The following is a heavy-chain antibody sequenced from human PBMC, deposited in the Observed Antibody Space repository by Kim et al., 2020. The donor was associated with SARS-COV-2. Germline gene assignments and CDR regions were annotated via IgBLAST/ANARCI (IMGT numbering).Heavy chain of an antibody. CDR2: ISTDNGNT. Sequence: ASVKVSCKASGYTFTDYGLHWVRQAPGDRLEWMGWISTDNGNTRYSQQFQSRATFMWDRSASTAYMKLTSLRSDDTAVYYCAREEQMAGYGMDVWGQGTTVIVSS. CDR3: AREEQMAGYGMDV. D-gene: IGHD1-1*01. CDR1: GYTFTDYG. V-gene: IGHV1-3*04. J-gene: IGHJ6*02.